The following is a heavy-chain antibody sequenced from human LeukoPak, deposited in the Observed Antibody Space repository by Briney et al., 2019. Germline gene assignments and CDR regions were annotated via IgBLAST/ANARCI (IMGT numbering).Heavy chain of an antibody. V-gene: IGHV1-46*01. D-gene: IGHD1-26*01. CDR3: ARGRPQWELLLFPDGSFDY. CDR2: INPSGGST. CDR1: GYTFTSYY. J-gene: IGHJ4*02. Sequence: GASVKVSCKASGYTFTSYYMHWVRQAPGQGLEWMGIINPSGGSTSYAQKFQGRVTMTRDTSTSTVYMELSSLRSEDTAVYYCARGRPQWELLLFPDGSFDYWGQGTLVTVSS.